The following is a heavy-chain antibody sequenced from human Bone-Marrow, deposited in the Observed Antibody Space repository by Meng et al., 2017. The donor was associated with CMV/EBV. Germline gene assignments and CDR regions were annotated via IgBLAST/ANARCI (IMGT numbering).Heavy chain of an antibody. J-gene: IGHJ4*02. CDR3: TRDPTYYYGSGTGH. D-gene: IGHD3-10*01. CDR2: IRSKAYGGTT. Sequence: GESLKISCTASGFTFGDYAMSWVRQAPGKGLEWVGFIRSKAYGGTTEYAASVKGRFTISRDDSKSIAYLQMNSLKTEDTAVYYCTRDPTYYYGSGTGHWGQGTLVTVPS. V-gene: IGHV3-49*04. CDR1: GFTFGDYA.